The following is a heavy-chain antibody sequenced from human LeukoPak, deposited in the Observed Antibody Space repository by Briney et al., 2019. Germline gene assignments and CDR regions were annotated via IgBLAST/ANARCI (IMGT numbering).Heavy chain of an antibody. Sequence: GGSLRLSCAASGFTFSTYAMSWVRQAPGKGLEWVSAISVSAGSTYYADSVKGRFTISRDNSKNTLYLQMNSLRAEDTAVYYCARDDGTFDYWGQGTLVTVSS. V-gene: IGHV3-23*01. CDR3: ARDDGTFDY. J-gene: IGHJ4*02. CDR2: ISVSAGST. CDR1: GFTFSTYA. D-gene: IGHD1-26*01.